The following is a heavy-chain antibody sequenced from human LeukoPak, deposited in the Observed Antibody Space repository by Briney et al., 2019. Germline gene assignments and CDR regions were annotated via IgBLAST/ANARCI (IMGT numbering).Heavy chain of an antibody. D-gene: IGHD4-4*01. J-gene: IGHJ5*02. Sequence: SQTLSLTCAVSGGSISSGGYSWSWIRQPPGKGLEWIGYIYHSGSTYYNLSLKSRVTISVDRSKNQFSLKLSSVTAADTAVYYCARGGSIPGWFDPWGQGTLVTVSS. CDR3: ARGGSIPGWFDP. V-gene: IGHV4-30-2*01. CDR1: GGSISSGGYS. CDR2: IYHSGST.